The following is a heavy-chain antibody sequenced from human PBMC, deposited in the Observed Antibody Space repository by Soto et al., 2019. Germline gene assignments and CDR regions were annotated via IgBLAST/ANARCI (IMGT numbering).Heavy chain of an antibody. Sequence: QVQLQESGPGLVKPSETLSLTCSVAGAFVSSSDYHWTWIRQSPGKGLEWIGYISYSGSSKYDPYLESRVTISLDTSNNQFSMNLRSLTAADTATYYCARQLDSTVFDYWGRGTLVTVSS. CDR3: ARQLDSTVFDY. V-gene: IGHV4-61*08. CDR1: GAFVSSSDYH. J-gene: IGHJ4*02. D-gene: IGHD4-17*01. CDR2: ISYSGSS.